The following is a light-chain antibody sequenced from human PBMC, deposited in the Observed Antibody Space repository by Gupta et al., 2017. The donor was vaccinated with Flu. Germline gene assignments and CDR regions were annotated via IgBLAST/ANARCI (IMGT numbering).Light chain of an antibody. Sequence: EIVLTQSPATLSLSPGERATPSCRASQSVSSYLAWYQQKPGQAPRLLIYDASNRATGIPARFSGSGSGTDFTLTISSLEPEDFAVYYCQQRSNWLFTFGPGTKVEIK. CDR1: QSVSSY. J-gene: IGKJ3*01. CDR3: QQRSNWLFT. CDR2: DAS. V-gene: IGKV3-11*01.